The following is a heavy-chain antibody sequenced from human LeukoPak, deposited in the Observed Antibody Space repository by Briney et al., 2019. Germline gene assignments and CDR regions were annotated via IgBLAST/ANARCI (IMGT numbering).Heavy chain of an antibody. Sequence: GGSLRLSCAASGFTFSTYWMSWVRQAPGKGLEWVANIKQDGSEKYCVDSVKGRFTISRDNAKNSLYLQMNSLRAEDTAVYYCARDLYRIVVVPHYFDYWGQGTLVTVSS. J-gene: IGHJ4*02. D-gene: IGHD3-22*01. V-gene: IGHV3-7*01. CDR2: IKQDGSEK. CDR1: GFTFSTYW. CDR3: ARDLYRIVVVPHYFDY.